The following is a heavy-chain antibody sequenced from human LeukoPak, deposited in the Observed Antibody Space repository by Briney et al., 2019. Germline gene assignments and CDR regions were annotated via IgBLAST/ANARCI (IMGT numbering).Heavy chain of an antibody. CDR1: GYTFTSYG. Sequence: ASVKVSCKASGYTFTSYGISWLRQAPGQGLEWMGWISAYNGNTNYAQKLQGRVTMTTDTSTSTAYMELRSLRSDDTAVYYCARDEENEGTQQLVRFLTGIDAFDIWGQGTMVTVSS. CDR3: ARDEENEGTQQLVRFLTGIDAFDI. D-gene: IGHD6-13*01. CDR2: ISAYNGNT. J-gene: IGHJ3*02. V-gene: IGHV1-18*01.